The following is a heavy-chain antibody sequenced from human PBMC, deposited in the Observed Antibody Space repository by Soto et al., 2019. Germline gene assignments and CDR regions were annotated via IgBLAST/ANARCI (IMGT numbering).Heavy chain of an antibody. CDR1: GYTFTSYG. D-gene: IGHD1-7*01. V-gene: IGHV1-18*01. CDR3: ARDQDVTGTRGYYYYGMDV. Sequence: ASVKVSCKASGYTFTSYGISWVRQAPGQGLEWMGWISAYNGNTNYAQKLQGRVTMTTDTSTSTAYMELRSLRSDDTAVYYCARDQDVTGTRGYYYYGMDVWGQGTTVTVSS. CDR2: ISAYNGNT. J-gene: IGHJ6*02.